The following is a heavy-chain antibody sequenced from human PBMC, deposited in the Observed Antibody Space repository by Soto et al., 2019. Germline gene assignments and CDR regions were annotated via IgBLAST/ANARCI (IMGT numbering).Heavy chain of an antibody. CDR2: ISGSGGST. Sequence: GGPRLSCAASGFTFSSYAMSWVRQAPGKGLEWVSAISGSGGSTYYADSVKGRFTISRDNSKNTLYLQMNSLRAEDTAVYYCARSQWLVISYYYYGMDVSGQGTTVTVSS. CDR3: ARSQWLVISYYYYGMDV. V-gene: IGHV3-23*01. D-gene: IGHD6-19*01. CDR1: GFTFSSYA. J-gene: IGHJ6*02.